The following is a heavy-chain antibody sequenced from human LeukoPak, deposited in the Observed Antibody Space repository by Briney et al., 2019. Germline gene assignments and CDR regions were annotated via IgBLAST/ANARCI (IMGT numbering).Heavy chain of an antibody. CDR1: GGTISSYY. D-gene: IGHD6-19*01. Sequence: SETLSLTCTVSGGTISSYYWNWIRQPPGEGLEWIGNFRYSGNTDYNPSLKSRVTISLDTSKNQFSLKLNSVTAADTAVYYCAATQKWLAFDYWGQGILVTVSS. V-gene: IGHV4-59*01. J-gene: IGHJ4*02. CDR2: FRYSGNT. CDR3: AATQKWLAFDY.